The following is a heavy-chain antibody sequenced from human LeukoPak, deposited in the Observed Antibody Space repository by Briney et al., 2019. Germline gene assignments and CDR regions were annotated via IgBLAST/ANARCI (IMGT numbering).Heavy chain of an antibody. CDR1: GGSFSGFY. J-gene: IGHJ4*02. CDR2: VNLSGGA. D-gene: IGHD5-18*01. Sequence: SETLSLTCAIYGGSFSGFYWSWIRQPPGKGLKWIGEVNLSGGAFYNPSLKSRVTISIDTSKQQFSLKLRSVAAADTAHYYCASGVGYLFPTNWGQGTLVTVSS. V-gene: IGHV4-34*01. CDR3: ASGVGYLFPTN.